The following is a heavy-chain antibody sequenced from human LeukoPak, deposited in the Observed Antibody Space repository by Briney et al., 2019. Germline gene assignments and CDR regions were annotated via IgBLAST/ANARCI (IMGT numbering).Heavy chain of an antibody. CDR1: GFAFRNHA. V-gene: IGHV3-23*01. Sequence: GGSLRLSCVASGFAFRNHAMNWVRQAPGKGLEWVSVLSGSGHRRYYADPVKGRFTISRDNSKNTLYLQMNSLRAEDTAVYYCAKGGVGAQKDAFDIWGQGTMVTVSS. J-gene: IGHJ3*02. CDR3: AKGGVGAQKDAFDI. CDR2: LSGSGHRR. D-gene: IGHD1-26*01.